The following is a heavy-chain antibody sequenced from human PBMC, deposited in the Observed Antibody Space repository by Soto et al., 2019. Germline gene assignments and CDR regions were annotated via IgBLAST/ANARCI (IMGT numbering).Heavy chain of an antibody. J-gene: IGHJ4*02. D-gene: IGHD5-18*01. CDR3: ARDILRGYSYGSIDY. CDR1: GFTFSSYG. Sequence: GGSLRLSCAASGFTFSSYGMHRVRQAPGKGLEWVAVISYDGSNKYYADSVKGRFTISRDNSKNTLYLQMNSLRAEDTAVYYCARDILRGYSYGSIDYWGQGTLVTVSS. V-gene: IGHV3-30*03. CDR2: ISYDGSNK.